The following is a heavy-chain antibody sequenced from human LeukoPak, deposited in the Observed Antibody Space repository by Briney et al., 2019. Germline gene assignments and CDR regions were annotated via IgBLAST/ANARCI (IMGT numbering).Heavy chain of an antibody. CDR1: GGSLSGYY. Sequence: PSETLSLTCAVYGGSLSGYYWTWVRQPPGKGLEWIGYIFYSGSTNYNPSLKSRVTISVDTSKNQFSLNLTSVTAADTAVYYCASSTVVIHYWYFDLWGRGTLVTVSS. J-gene: IGHJ2*01. CDR3: ASSTVVIHYWYFDL. CDR2: IFYSGST. V-gene: IGHV4-59*08. D-gene: IGHD4-23*01.